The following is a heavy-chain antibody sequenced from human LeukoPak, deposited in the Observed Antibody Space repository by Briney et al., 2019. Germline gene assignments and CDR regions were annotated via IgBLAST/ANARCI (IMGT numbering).Heavy chain of an antibody. CDR3: ARLQGSSTSWSFDY. V-gene: IGHV3-9*01. Sequence: PGRSLRLSCAASGFTFDDYAMHWVRQAPGKGLEWVSGISWNSGSIGYADSVKGRFTISRDNAKNSLYLQMNSLRAEDTALYYCARLQGSSTSWSFDYWGQGTLVTVSS. CDR2: ISWNSGSI. CDR1: GFTFDDYA. J-gene: IGHJ4*02. D-gene: IGHD2-2*01.